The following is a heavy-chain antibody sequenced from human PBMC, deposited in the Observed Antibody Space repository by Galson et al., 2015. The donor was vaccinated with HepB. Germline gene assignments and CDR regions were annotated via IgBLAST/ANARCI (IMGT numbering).Heavy chain of an antibody. Sequence: LRLSCAASGFTFSDYGVHWVRQAPGKGLEWLAVIWYDGSNKYYADSLKGRLTISSDNSKNTLYLQMNSLRAEDTAVYYCAREGMTAVTNFDYWGQGTLVTVSS. D-gene: IGHD4-17*01. J-gene: IGHJ4*02. CDR2: IWYDGSNK. CDR1: GFTFSDYG. CDR3: AREGMTAVTNFDY. V-gene: IGHV3-33*01.